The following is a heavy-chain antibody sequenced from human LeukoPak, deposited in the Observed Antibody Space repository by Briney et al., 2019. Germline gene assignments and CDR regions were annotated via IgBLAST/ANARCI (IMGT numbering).Heavy chain of an antibody. V-gene: IGHV3-20*04. CDR1: GFTFDYGG. J-gene: IGHJ3*02. CDR2: INCDGDST. Sequence: PGGSLRLSGAASGFTFDYGGMSWVGQAPVQGLDWVSGINCDGDSTGSADSVTGRFTISSDNATNSLYLQMNRLRAADTALYYCARGYSDSSGYYTGDVFDIWGQGTMDTVSS. D-gene: IGHD3-22*01. CDR3: ARGYSDSSGYYTGDVFDI.